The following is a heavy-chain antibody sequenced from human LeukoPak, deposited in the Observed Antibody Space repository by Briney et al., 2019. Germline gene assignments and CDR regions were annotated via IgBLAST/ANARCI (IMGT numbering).Heavy chain of an antibody. CDR3: ARDRIKTAGGTNRRYYYYMDV. V-gene: IGHV1-2*02. CDR2: INPNSGGT. D-gene: IGHD2-8*01. Sequence: GASVKVSCKASGYTFTGYYMHWVRQAPGQGLEWMGWINPNSGGTNYAQKFQGRVTMTRDTSISTAYMELSRLRSDDTAVYYCARDRIKTAGGTNRRYYYYMDVWGKGTTVTVSS. J-gene: IGHJ6*03. CDR1: GYTFTGYY.